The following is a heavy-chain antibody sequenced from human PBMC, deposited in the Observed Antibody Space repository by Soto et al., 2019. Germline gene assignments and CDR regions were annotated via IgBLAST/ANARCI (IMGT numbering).Heavy chain of an antibody. Sequence: PGGSLRLSCAASGFTFSSYGMNWVRQAPGKGLEWVSSISGSSSYIYYADSMKGRFTISRDXAKNSLYLQMNSLRAEDTAVYYCARLINQGPGYVMDFWGQGTTVTVSS. V-gene: IGHV3-21*01. J-gene: IGHJ6*02. CDR1: GFTFSSYG. D-gene: IGHD2-8*01. CDR2: ISGSSSYI. CDR3: ARLINQGPGYVMDF.